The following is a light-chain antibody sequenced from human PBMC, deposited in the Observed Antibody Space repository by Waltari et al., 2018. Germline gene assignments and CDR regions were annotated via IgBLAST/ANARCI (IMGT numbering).Light chain of an antibody. CDR2: GAS. V-gene: IGKV3-20*01. J-gene: IGKJ1*01. CDR1: QSVSRA. CDR3: QHYVSLPVT. Sequence: EIVLTQSPGTLSLSPGERATLSCRASQSVSRALAWYQQNPGQAPRLRIYGASNRATGSPDRFRGSGSGTYVNLISSRLEPEDFAVYYCQHYVSLPVTFGQGTKVEIK.